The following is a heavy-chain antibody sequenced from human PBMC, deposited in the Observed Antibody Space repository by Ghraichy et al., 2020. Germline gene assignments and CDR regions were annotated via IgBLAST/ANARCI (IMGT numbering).Heavy chain of an antibody. V-gene: IGHV2-5*02. CDR3: ARLTTSLVYYFDA. D-gene: IGHD4-17*01. CDR1: GFSLSTTRVG. J-gene: IGHJ4*02. CDR2: IYWDDDK. Sequence: SGPTLVKPTQTLTLTCTFSGFSLSTTRVGVGWIRQPPGMALEWLALIYWDDDKRYSPFLPARLTITKDTSKNQVVLIMTNMDPVDTATYYCARLTTSLVYYFDAWGQGALVTVSS.